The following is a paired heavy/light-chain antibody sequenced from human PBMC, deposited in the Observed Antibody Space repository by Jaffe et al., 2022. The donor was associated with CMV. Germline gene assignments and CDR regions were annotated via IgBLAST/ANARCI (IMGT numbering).Heavy chain of an antibody. V-gene: IGHV1-18*01. D-gene: IGHD3-16*02. Sequence: QVQLVQSGAEVKKPGASVKVSCKASGYTFTSYGISWVRQAPGQGLEWMGWISAYNGNTNYAQKLQGRVTMTTDTSTSTAYMELRSLRSDDTAVYYCARGSSVGLYDYVWGSYRYFPFDYWGQGTLVTVSS. J-gene: IGHJ4*02. CDR1: GYTFTSYG. CDR2: ISAYNGNT. CDR3: ARGSSVGLYDYVWGSYRYFPFDY.
Light chain of an antibody. CDR1: SSDVGGYNY. Sequence: QSALTQPASVSGSPGQSITISCTGTSSDVGGYNYVSWYQQHPGKAPKLMIYDVSNRPSGVSNRFSGSKSGNTASLTISGLQAEDEADYYCSSYTSSSVDVVFGGGTKLTVL. CDR3: SSYTSSSVDVV. V-gene: IGLV2-14*03. J-gene: IGLJ2*01. CDR2: DVS.